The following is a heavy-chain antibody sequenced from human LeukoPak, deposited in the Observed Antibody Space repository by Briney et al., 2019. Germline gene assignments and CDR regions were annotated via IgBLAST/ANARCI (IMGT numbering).Heavy chain of an antibody. V-gene: IGHV4-39*07. Sequence: SETLSLTCTVSGGSISSSSYYWGWIRQPPGKGLEWIGSIYYSGSTNYNPSLKSRVTISVDTSKNQFSLKLSSVTAADTAVYYCARGLMRDYYGSGSYYRKHGKFDYWGQGTLVTVSS. J-gene: IGHJ4*02. CDR3: ARGLMRDYYGSGSYYRKHGKFDY. D-gene: IGHD3-10*01. CDR1: GGSISSSSYY. CDR2: IYYSGST.